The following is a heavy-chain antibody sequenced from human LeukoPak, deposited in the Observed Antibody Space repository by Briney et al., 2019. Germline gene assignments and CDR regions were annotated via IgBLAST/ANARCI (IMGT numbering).Heavy chain of an antibody. CDR1: GGSISSSSYY. CDR3: AREITTVIRYFDY. V-gene: IGHV4-39*07. Sequence: PSETLSIARTVSGGSISSSSYYWGWIRQPPGKGLEWIGYIYHSGSTYYNPSLKSRVTISVDRSKNQFSLKLSSVTAADTAVYYCAREITTVIRYFDYLGEGTLVTVSS. CDR2: IYHSGST. D-gene: IGHD4-17*01. J-gene: IGHJ4*02.